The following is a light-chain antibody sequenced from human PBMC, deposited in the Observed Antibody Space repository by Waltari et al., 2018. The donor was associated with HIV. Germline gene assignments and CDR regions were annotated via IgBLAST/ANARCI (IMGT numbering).Light chain of an antibody. J-gene: IGKJ4*01. Sequence: DIVMTQSPDSLPVSLGERATINCTSSRSILYSSDNRSYLAWYQQKPRQPPKLLISWASTRESGVPDRFSGGGSGTDFTLTITRLQAEDVAVYHCQQYFRIPPTFGGGTKVEIK. CDR2: WAS. CDR3: QQYFRIPPT. V-gene: IGKV4-1*01. CDR1: RSILYSSDNRSY.